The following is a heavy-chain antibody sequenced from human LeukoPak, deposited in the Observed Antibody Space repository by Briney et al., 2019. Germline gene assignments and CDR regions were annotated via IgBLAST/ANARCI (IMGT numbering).Heavy chain of an antibody. D-gene: IGHD6-6*01. CDR2: ISGSGRST. Sequence: HPGGSLRLSCAASGFTFSTYAMSWVRQAPGKGLDWVSVISGSGRSTFYADSVKGRFTISRDNSKNTLYLQMNGLGADDTGVYYCAKGRPDGPKDDDYWRQGTVVTVSP. CDR1: GFTFSTYA. V-gene: IGHV3-23*01. J-gene: IGHJ4*02. CDR3: AKGRPDGPKDDDY.